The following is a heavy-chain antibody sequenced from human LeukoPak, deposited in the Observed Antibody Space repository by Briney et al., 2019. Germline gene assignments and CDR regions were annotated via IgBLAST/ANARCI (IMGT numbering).Heavy chain of an antibody. D-gene: IGHD2-15*01. V-gene: IGHV4-4*02. CDR3: ARFGGLDNYFDY. Sequence: PSETLSLTCAVSGGSISSSNWWSWVRQPPGKGLEWIGEIYHSGSTNYNPSLKSRVTISVDKSKNQFSLNLSSVTAADTAVYYCARFGGLDNYFDYWGQGTLITVSS. CDR2: IYHSGST. J-gene: IGHJ4*02. CDR1: GGSISSSNW.